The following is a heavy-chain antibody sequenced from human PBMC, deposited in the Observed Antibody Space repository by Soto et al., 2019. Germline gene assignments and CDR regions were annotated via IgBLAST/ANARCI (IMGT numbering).Heavy chain of an antibody. CDR3: AKYRRTDAEGYTFHQ. J-gene: IGHJ4*02. CDR2: IYYSGST. Sequence: VQLQESGPGLVKPPETLSLTCALSGDSISGYYWSWIRQPPGKGLEWIGFIYYSGSTNYNPSLKSRVTMSVDTSKNQFSLRLSSVTAADTAVYFCAKYRRTDAEGYTFHQWGQGALVTVSS. CDR1: GDSISGYY. V-gene: IGHV4-59*01. D-gene: IGHD2-15*01.